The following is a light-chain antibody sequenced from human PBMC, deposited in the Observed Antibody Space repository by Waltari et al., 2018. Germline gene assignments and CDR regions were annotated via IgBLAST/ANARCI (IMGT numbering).Light chain of an antibody. CDR3: QQYFKTPLT. V-gene: IGKV4-1*01. CDR2: WAS. J-gene: IGKJ4*01. Sequence: DIVMTQSPDSLTVSLGERATINCKSSQTILYSSSNKNSLAWYQKKPSQPPKLLIYWASTRESGVPDRFSGTGSGTDFTLTISRLQAEDVAVYYCQQYFKTPLTFGGGTK. CDR1: QTILYSSSNKNS.